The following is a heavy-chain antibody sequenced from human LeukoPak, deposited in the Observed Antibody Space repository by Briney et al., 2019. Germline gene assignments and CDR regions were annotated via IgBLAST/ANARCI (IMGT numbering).Heavy chain of an antibody. CDR3: AREGGFCFGDTCRFFDF. J-gene: IGHJ4*02. Sequence: GGSLRLSCAASGFTFSTSSLNWVRQAPGKGLEWVSSISSSRDYIYYADSVKGRFTISRDNAKNSLYLQMNSLGAEDTAVYYCAREGGFCFGDTCRFFDFWGQGTLVTVSS. CDR1: GFTFSTSS. V-gene: IGHV3-21*01. D-gene: IGHD2-15*01. CDR2: ISSSRDYI.